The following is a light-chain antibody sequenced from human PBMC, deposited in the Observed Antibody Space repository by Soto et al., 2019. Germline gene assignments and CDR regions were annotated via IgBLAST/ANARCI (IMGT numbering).Light chain of an antibody. V-gene: IGKV3-20*01. CDR3: QQYGSSPGYT. Sequence: EIVLTQSPGTLSLSPGERATLSCRASQSVSSNYLAWYQQKAGQAPRLLIYGASSRATGIPDRFSGSGSGTDFTLTSSRREPEDFAVYYCQQYGSSPGYTFGQGTKLEIK. CDR2: GAS. CDR1: QSVSSNY. J-gene: IGKJ2*01.